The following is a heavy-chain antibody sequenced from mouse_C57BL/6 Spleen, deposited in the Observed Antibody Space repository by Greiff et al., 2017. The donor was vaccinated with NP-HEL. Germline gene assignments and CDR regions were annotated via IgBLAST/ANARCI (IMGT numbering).Heavy chain of an antibody. CDR3: AREGAYSYFDY. CDR2: ISDGGSYT. CDR1: GFTFSSYA. V-gene: IGHV5-4*01. Sequence: EVQLVESGGGLVKPGGSLKLSCAASGFTFSSYAMSWVRQTPEKRLEWVATISDGGSYTYYPDNVKGRFTISRDNAKNNLYLQMSHLKSEDTAMYYCAREGAYSYFDYWGQGTTLTVSS. D-gene: IGHD2-10*01. J-gene: IGHJ2*01.